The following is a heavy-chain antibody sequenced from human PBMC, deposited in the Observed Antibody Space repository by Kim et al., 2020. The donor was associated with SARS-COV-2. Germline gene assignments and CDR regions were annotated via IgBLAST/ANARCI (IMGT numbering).Heavy chain of an antibody. CDR1: GYTFTSYN. CDR2: MKAIVGST. Sequence: ASVKVSCKASGYTFTSYNMHWVRQAPGQGIDWRGIMKAIVGSTNYEQKFQGRVTMTRETSPSTVFMELISLRVDDTAVYYCVRGGYNSGSVWGQGTLVTVSS. J-gene: IGHJ4*02. V-gene: IGHV1-46*01. CDR3: VRGGYNSGSV. D-gene: IGHD5-18*01.